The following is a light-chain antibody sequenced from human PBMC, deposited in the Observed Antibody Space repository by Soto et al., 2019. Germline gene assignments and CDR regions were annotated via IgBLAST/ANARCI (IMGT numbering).Light chain of an antibody. CDR2: KAS. CDR3: QQDSTYPWT. V-gene: IGKV1-5*03. Sequence: DIQMTQSPSTLSATVGDRVTITCRASQTISTLLAWYQQRPGKAPNLLIYKASSLESGVPSRFSGSGSGTEFTLTISSLQPDDFAPYFCQQDSTYPWTFGQGTQVEVK. J-gene: IGKJ1*01. CDR1: QTISTL.